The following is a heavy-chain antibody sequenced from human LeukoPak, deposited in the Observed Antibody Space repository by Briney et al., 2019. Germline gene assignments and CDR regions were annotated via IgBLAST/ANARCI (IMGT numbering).Heavy chain of an antibody. CDR1: GFTFSSYS. CDR2: ISSSSSYI. D-gene: IGHD6-6*01. J-gene: IGHJ4*02. V-gene: IGHV3-21*01. Sequence: PGGSLRLSCAASGFTFSSYSMNWVRQAPGKRLEWVSSISSSSSYIYYADSVKGRFTISRDNAKNSLYLQMNSLTAEDTAVYYCARGSSSKFDFWGQGTLVAVSS. CDR3: ARGSSSKFDF.